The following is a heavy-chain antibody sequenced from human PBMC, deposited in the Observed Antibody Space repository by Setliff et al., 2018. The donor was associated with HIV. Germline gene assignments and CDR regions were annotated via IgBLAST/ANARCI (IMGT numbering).Heavy chain of an antibody. V-gene: IGHV4-34*01. J-gene: IGHJ4*02. CDR2: INHNGGT. CDR1: GGSFTSYY. CDR3: ARGRKKTLAVSGTRYFDF. Sequence: SETLSLTCAVYGGSFTSYYWTWIRQAPGKDLEWIGEINHNGGTNYNPSLKSRITISVDTSKNQFSLKLTSLTAADMGVYYCARGRKKTLAVSGTRYFDFWGQGTLVTVSS. D-gene: IGHD6-19*01.